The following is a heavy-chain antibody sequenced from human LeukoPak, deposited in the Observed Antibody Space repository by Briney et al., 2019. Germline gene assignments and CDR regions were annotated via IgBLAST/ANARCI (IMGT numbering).Heavy chain of an antibody. V-gene: IGHV4-59*12. CDR2: IFYTGSI. CDR3: ARERRDYDILTGYFYGPFDY. CDR1: GGSISNYY. J-gene: IGHJ4*02. D-gene: IGHD3-9*01. Sequence: SETLSLTCTVSGGSISNYYWSWIRQPPGKGLEWIGYIFYTGSINYNPSLRGRVTISVDTSKSQFSLKLSSVTAADTAVYYCARERRDYDILTGYFYGPFDYWGQGTLVTVSS.